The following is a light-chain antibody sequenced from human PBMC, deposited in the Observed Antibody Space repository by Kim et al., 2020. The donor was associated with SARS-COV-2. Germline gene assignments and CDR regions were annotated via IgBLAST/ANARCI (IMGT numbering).Light chain of an antibody. J-gene: IGLJ1*01. Sequence: QRVTLARPGSSSNIGADSALHWYKQLPGTAPKVLIYDNNNRPSGVPDRFSGSKSGTSASLAITGLQAEDEADYYCQSYDSSLSGRVFGTGTKVTVL. CDR3: QSYDSSLSGRV. CDR2: DNN. CDR1: SSNIGADSA. V-gene: IGLV1-40*01.